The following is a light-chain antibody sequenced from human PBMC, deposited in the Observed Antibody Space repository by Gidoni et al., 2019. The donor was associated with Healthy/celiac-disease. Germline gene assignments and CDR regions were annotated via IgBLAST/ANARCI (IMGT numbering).Light chain of an antibody. J-gene: IGKJ1*01. Sequence: DIVMTQSPDSLAVSLGERATINCKSSQSVLSSSNNKNYLAWYQQKPGQPPKLLIYWASTRESGVPDRVSGSGSGTDFTLTISSLQAEDVAVYYCQQYYSTPWTFGQGTKVEIK. CDR2: WAS. CDR3: QQYYSTPWT. V-gene: IGKV4-1*01. CDR1: QSVLSSSNNKNY.